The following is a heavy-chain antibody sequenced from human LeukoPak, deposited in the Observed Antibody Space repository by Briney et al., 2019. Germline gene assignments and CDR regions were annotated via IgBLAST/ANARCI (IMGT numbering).Heavy chain of an antibody. V-gene: IGHV3-9*01. CDR1: GFTFDDYA. CDR2: ISWNSGSI. Sequence: GRSLRLSCAASGFTFDDYAMHWVRQAPGKGLEWVSGISWNSGSIGYADSVKGRFTISRDNAKNSLYLQMNSLRAEDTALYYCAKDKIAAAGTDFDYWGQGTLVTVSS. D-gene: IGHD6-13*01. J-gene: IGHJ4*02. CDR3: AKDKIAAAGTDFDY.